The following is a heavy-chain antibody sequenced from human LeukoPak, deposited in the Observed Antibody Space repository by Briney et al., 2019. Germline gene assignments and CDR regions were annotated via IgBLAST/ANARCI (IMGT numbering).Heavy chain of an antibody. CDR3: ARGVPRTYGSGSYYNDWFDP. J-gene: IGHJ5*02. CDR2: INPNSGGT. Sequence: GASVKVSCKASGYTFTGYYMHWVRQAPGQGLEWMGWINPNSGGTNYAQKFQGWVTMTRDTSISTAYMELSRLRSDDTAVYYCARGVPRTYGSGSYYNDWFDPWGQGTLVTVSS. D-gene: IGHD3-10*01. V-gene: IGHV1-2*04. CDR1: GYTFTGYY.